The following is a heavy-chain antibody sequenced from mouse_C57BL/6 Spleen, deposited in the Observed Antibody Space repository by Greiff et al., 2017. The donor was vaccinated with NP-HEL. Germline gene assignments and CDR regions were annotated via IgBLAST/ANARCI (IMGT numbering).Heavy chain of an antibody. D-gene: IGHD2-10*02. Sequence: QVQLQQPGAELVMPGASVKLSCKASGYTFTSYWMHWVKQRPGQGLEWIGEIDPSDSYTNYNQKFKGKSTLTVDKSSSTAYMQLSSLTSEDSAVYYCARAGYGNLLYWGQGTSVTVSS. CDR3: ARAGYGNLLY. V-gene: IGHV1-69*01. J-gene: IGHJ4*01. CDR1: GYTFTSYW. CDR2: IDPSDSYT.